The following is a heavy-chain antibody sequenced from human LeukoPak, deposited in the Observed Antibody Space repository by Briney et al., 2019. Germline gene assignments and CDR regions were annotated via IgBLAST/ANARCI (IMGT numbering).Heavy chain of an antibody. CDR3: VKYSTNWYHFDY. CDR2: TYYRSKWYT. D-gene: IGHD6-13*01. Sequence: SQTLSLTCAISVVSPSAKSAASAWIRQSPSRGLEWLGRTYYRSKWYTDYEVSVKSRITINPDTSKNQFSLQLSSVTPDDTAIYTCVKYSTNWYHFDYWGQGTLVTVSS. CDR1: VVSPSAKSAA. V-gene: IGHV6-1*01. J-gene: IGHJ4*02.